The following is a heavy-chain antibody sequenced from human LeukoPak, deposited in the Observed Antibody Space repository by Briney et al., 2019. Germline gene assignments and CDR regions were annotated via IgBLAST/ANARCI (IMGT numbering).Heavy chain of an antibody. Sequence: GRSLRLSCAASGFTFSSYAMHWVRQAPGKGLEWVAVISYDGSNKYYADSVKGRFTIFRDNSKNTLYLQMNSLRAEDTAVYYCASLPQTHYYDFWSGYQGSASYWGQGTLVTVSS. J-gene: IGHJ4*02. CDR3: ASLPQTHYYDFWSGYQGSASY. D-gene: IGHD3-3*01. CDR2: ISYDGSNK. V-gene: IGHV3-30-3*01. CDR1: GFTFSSYA.